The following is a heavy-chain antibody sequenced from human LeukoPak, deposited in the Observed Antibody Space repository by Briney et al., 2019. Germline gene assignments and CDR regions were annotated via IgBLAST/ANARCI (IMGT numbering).Heavy chain of an antibody. J-gene: IGHJ4*02. CDR3: AKAPYCGGDCYNFDS. Sequence: ASVKVSCKASGYTFTGYYMHWVRQAPGQGLEWMGWINPNSGGTNYAQKFQGRVTMTRDTSISTAYMGLSRLRSDDTAVYYCAKAPYCGGDCYNFDSWGQGTLVTVSS. D-gene: IGHD2-21*02. V-gene: IGHV1-2*02. CDR1: GYTFTGYY. CDR2: INPNSGGT.